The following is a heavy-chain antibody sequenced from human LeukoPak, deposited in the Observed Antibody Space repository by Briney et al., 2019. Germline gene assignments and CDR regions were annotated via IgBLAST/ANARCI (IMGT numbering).Heavy chain of an antibody. V-gene: IGHV3-23*01. CDR2: ISGSGGST. CDR3: AKDPFDYYGSGSYSY. Sequence: QPGGSLRLSCAASGFTFSSYAMSWVRQAPGKGLEWVLAISGSGGSTYYADSVKGRFTISRDNSKNTLYLQMNSLRAEDTAVYYCAKDPFDYYGSGSYSYWGQGTLVTVSS. D-gene: IGHD3-10*01. J-gene: IGHJ4*02. CDR1: GFTFSSYA.